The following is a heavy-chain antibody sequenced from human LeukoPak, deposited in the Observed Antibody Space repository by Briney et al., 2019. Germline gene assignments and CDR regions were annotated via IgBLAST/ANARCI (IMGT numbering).Heavy chain of an antibody. CDR1: GGSISPYY. J-gene: IGHJ4*02. V-gene: IGHV4-59*08. CDR3: ARLPDY. CDR2: IYYFENT. Sequence: SETLSLTCTVSGGSISPYYWSWIRQPPGKGLEWIGYIYYFENTDYNPSLKSRVTISVDTSKSQVSLKLTSVTAADTAVYYCARLPDYWGQGILVTVSS.